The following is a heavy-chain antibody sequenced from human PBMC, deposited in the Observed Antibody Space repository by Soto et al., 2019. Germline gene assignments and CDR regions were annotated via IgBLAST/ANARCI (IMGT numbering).Heavy chain of an antibody. J-gene: IGHJ5*02. CDR3: ARMASAGTLNWFDP. CDR2: MNPGSGKT. Sequence: QVQLEQSGAEVKQPGASVKVSCKASGYTFVNFDISWVRQAAGQGVEWLGWMNPGSGKTGYASKFQGRVAMTRDASTGTSHLEVSSLTSDDTAVYYCARMASAGTLNWFDPWGQGTLVTVSS. CDR1: GYTFVNFD. V-gene: IGHV1-8*02. D-gene: IGHD6-13*01.